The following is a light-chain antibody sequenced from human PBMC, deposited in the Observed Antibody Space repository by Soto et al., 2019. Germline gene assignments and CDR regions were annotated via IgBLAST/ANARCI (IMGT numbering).Light chain of an antibody. CDR3: SSYTSSSPDWV. Sequence: QSALTQPASVSGSPGQSITISCTGTSSDVGGYNYVSWYQQHPGKAPKLMIYEVTNRPSGVSNRFSGSKSGNTASLTISGLQAEDEADYYSSSYTSSSPDWVFGGGTKVTVL. CDR2: EVT. J-gene: IGLJ3*02. CDR1: SSDVGGYNY. V-gene: IGLV2-14*01.